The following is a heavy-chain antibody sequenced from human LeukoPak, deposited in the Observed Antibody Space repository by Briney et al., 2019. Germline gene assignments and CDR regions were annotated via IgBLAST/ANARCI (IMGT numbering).Heavy chain of an antibody. Sequence: PGGSLRLSCAASGFTFSSYWTSWVRQAPGKGLEWVANIKQDGSEKYYVDSVKGRFTISRDNAKNSLCLQMNSLRAEDTAVYYCARDPPYSGSHASATYIDHWGQGTLVTVSS. D-gene: IGHD6-6*01. J-gene: IGHJ4*02. CDR2: IKQDGSEK. CDR3: ARDPPYSGSHASATYIDH. V-gene: IGHV3-7*01. CDR1: GFTFSSYW.